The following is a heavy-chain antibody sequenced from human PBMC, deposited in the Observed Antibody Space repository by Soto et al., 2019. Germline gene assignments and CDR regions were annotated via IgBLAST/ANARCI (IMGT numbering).Heavy chain of an antibody. V-gene: IGHV4-59*08. D-gene: IGHD1-26*01. CDR3: AGDVRSGSYRFDY. CDR2: IYDSGRT. Sequence: SETLSLTCTVSDGSISSYYWSWIRQPPGKGLEWIGYIYDSGRTTYNPSFKSRVTISVDKSKNQFSLKLSSVTAADTAVYYCAGDVRSGSYRFDYWGQGTLVTAPQ. J-gene: IGHJ4*02. CDR1: DGSISSYY.